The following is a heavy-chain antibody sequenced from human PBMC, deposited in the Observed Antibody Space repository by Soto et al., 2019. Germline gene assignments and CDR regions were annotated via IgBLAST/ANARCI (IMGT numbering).Heavy chain of an antibody. D-gene: IGHD1-26*01. CDR2: IYYSGST. Sequence: SETLSLTCTVSGGSISSSSDYWGWIRQPPGKGLEWIGSIYYSGSTYYNPSLKSRVTISVDTSKNQFSLKLSSVTAADTAVYYCARLYSGKDAFDIWGQGTMVTVSS. V-gene: IGHV4-39*01. CDR3: ARLYSGKDAFDI. CDR1: GGSISSSSDY. J-gene: IGHJ3*02.